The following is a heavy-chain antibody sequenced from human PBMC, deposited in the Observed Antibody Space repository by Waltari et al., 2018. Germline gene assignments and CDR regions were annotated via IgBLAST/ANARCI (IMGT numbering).Heavy chain of an antibody. J-gene: IGHJ1*01. CDR3: ARESPVSIAARRVGYFQH. CDR2: ISYDGSNK. Sequence: QVQLVESGGGVVQPGRSLRLSCAASGFTLSSYAMHWVRQAPGKGLEWVAVISYDGSNKYYADSVKGRFTISRDNSKNTLYLQMNSLRAEDTAVYYCARESPVSIAARRVGYFQHWGQGTLVTVSS. V-gene: IGHV3-30-3*01. CDR1: GFTLSSYA. D-gene: IGHD6-6*01.